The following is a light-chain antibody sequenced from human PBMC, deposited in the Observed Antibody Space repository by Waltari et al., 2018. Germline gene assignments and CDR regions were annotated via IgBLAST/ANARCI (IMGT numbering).Light chain of an antibody. CDR1: QDISNY. V-gene: IGKV1-33*01. CDR2: DAS. J-gene: IGKJ3*01. CDR3: QQYDNLLIFT. Sequence: DIQMTQSPSSLSASVGDRVTITGQASQDISNYLNWYQQKPGKAPKLLIYDASNLETGVPSRFSGSGSGTDFTFTISSLQPEDIATYYCQQYDNLLIFTFGPGTKVDIK.